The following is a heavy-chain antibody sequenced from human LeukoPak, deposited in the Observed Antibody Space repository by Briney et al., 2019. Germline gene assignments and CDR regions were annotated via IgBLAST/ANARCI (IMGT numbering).Heavy chain of an antibody. Sequence: ASVKVSCKASGGTFSSYAISWVRQAPGQGLEWMGWINPKTGGSNSAQKFRDRVIMTRDTTITTAYMELSRLRPDDTAVYFCARDSGFYFDSWGQGAPVTVSS. CDR3: ARDSGFYFDS. J-gene: IGHJ5*01. CDR2: INPKTGGS. CDR1: GGTFSSYA. D-gene: IGHD3-9*01. V-gene: IGHV1-2*02.